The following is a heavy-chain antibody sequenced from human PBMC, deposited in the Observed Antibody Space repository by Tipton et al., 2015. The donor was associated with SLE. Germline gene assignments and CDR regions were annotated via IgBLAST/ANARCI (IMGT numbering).Heavy chain of an antibody. V-gene: IGHV4-59*11. Sequence: TLSLTCTVSGGSISSHYWGWIRQPPGKGLEWIGITNQGGSTLYNPSLKSRVTISVDTSKNQFFLKVSSVTAADTAVYYCARGRLGDSQHHFDYWGQGTLVTVSS. CDR3: ARGRLGDSQHHFDY. CDR1: GGSISSHY. J-gene: IGHJ4*02. D-gene: IGHD1-26*01. CDR2: TNQGGST.